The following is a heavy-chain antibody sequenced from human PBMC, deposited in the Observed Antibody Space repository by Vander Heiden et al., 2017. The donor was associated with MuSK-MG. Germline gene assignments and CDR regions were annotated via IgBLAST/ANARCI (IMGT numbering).Heavy chain of an antibody. CDR2: ISGSGGST. D-gene: IGHD3-22*01. J-gene: IGHJ6*02. V-gene: IGHV3-23*04. CDR3: GMCGYYDSSGDYYYYGMDV. CDR1: GFTFSSYA. Sequence: EVQLVESGGGLVQPGGPLRLSCAASGFTFSSYAMSWVSQAPGKGLEWVSAISGSGGSTYYADSVKGRFTISRDNSKNTLYLQMNSLRAEETAVYYCGMCGYYDSSGDYYYYGMDVWGQGTTVTVSS.